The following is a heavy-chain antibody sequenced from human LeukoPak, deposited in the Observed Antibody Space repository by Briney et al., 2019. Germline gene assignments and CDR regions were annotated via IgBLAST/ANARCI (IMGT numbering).Heavy chain of an antibody. J-gene: IGHJ3*02. CDR2: ISSSSSTI. CDR3: ARGWDYYDSSGNPLDDI. V-gene: IGHV3-48*04. CDR1: GFTFSSYS. Sequence: PGGSLRLSCAASGFTFSSYSMNWVRQAPGKGLEWVSYISSSSSTIYYADSVKGRFTISRDNAKNSLYLQMNSLRAEDTAVYYCARGWDYYDSSGNPLDDIWGQGTMVTVSS. D-gene: IGHD3-22*01.